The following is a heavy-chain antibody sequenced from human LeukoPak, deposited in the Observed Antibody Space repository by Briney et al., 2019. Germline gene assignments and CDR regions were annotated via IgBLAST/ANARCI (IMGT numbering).Heavy chain of an antibody. V-gene: IGHV1-8*01. Sequence: ASVTVSCKASGYSFTRNGIYWVRHGHGQGHEWVGWVNPKTGNTGYAQNFQGRVTMTRDTSISTAYMELSSPTSEDTAVYYCARGLFWFGDLKTHWFDPWGQGTLVTVSS. CDR3: ARGLFWFGDLKTHWFDP. CDR1: GYSFTRNG. CDR2: VNPKTGNT. J-gene: IGHJ5*02. D-gene: IGHD3-10*01.